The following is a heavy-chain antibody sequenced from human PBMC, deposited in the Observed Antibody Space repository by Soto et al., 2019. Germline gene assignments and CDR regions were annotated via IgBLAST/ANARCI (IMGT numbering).Heavy chain of an antibody. CDR2: ISAYNGNT. CDR1: GYTFTSYG. V-gene: IGHV1-18*01. J-gene: IGHJ4*02. Sequence: ASVKVSCKASGYTFTSYGISWVRQAPGQGLEWMGWISAYNGNTNYAQKPQGRVTMTTDTSTSTAYMELRSLRSDDTAVYYCAISLHDIVGVPAAPHAYWGQGTLVTVSS. D-gene: IGHD2-2*01. CDR3: AISLHDIVGVPAAPHAY.